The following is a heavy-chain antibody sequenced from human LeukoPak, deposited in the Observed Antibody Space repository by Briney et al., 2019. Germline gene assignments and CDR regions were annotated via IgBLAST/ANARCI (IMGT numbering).Heavy chain of an antibody. Sequence: TGGSLRLSCAASGFTFGSYSMNWVRQAPGKGLEWVSYISSSFSTIYYADSVKGRFTISRDNAKNSLYLQMNSLRAEDTAVYYCARAEYGSSADYFDYWGQGTLVTVSS. CDR1: GFTFGSYS. D-gene: IGHD6-6*01. CDR3: ARAEYGSSADYFDY. CDR2: ISSSFSTI. J-gene: IGHJ4*02. V-gene: IGHV3-48*01.